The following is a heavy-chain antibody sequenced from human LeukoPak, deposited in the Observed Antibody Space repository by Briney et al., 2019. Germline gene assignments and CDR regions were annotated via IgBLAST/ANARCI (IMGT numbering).Heavy chain of an antibody. D-gene: IGHD6-19*01. J-gene: IGHJ4*02. CDR2: IASSGTTI. CDR1: GFPFSAYE. CDR3: ALLAVASDFDY. Sequence: GGSLRLSCAVSGFPFSAYEMNWVRQAPGKGLEWVSNIASSGTTIYYADSVKGRFSISRDNSMSSLYLQMNSLRVEDTAVYYCALLAVASDFDYWGQGALVTVSS. V-gene: IGHV3-48*03.